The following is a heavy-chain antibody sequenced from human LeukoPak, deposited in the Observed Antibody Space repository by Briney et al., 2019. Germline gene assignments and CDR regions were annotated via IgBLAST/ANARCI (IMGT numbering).Heavy chain of an antibody. CDR3: ATGGSSQAVVDY. V-gene: IGHV4-59*01. CDR1: GGSISSYY. CDR2: IYYSGNT. Sequence: NPSETLSLTCTVSGGSISSYYWSWIRQPPGKGLEWIGYIYYSGNTNYNPSLKSRVTISVDTSKNQFSLKLSSVTAADTAVYYCATGGSSQAVVDYWGQGTLVTVSS. D-gene: IGHD1-26*01. J-gene: IGHJ4*02.